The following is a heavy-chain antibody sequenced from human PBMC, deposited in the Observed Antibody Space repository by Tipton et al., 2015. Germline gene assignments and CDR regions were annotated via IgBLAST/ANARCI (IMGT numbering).Heavy chain of an antibody. CDR1: GFTFSPYS. CDR2: IGSSSTTI. V-gene: IGHV3-48*02. D-gene: IGHD1-26*01. J-gene: IGHJ6*02. Sequence: SLRLSCAVSGFTFSPYSMNWVRQAPGKGLEWVSYIGSSSTTIYYADSVKGRFTISRDDAKNSLYLQMNSLRDEDTAAYYCATLVGAPRGYYYYDMDVWGQGTTVTVSS. CDR3: ATLVGAPRGYYYYDMDV.